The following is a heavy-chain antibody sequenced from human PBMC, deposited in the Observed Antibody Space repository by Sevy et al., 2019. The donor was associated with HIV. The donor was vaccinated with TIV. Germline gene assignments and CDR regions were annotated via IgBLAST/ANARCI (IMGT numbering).Heavy chain of an antibody. V-gene: IGHV3-73*01. CDR3: TLTTAADYYGSGSTSVGWY. D-gene: IGHD3-10*01. CDR1: GFTFSGSV. Sequence: GGSLRLSCAASGFTFSGSVMHWVRQASGKGLEWVGRIRSKANSYATAYAASVKGRFTISRDDSKNTAYQQMNSLKTEDTAVYYCTLTTAADYYGSGSTSVGWYWGQGTLVTVSS. J-gene: IGHJ4*02. CDR2: IRSKANSYAT.